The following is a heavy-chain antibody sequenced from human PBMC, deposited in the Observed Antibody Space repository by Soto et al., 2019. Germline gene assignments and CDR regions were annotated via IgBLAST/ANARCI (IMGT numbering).Heavy chain of an antibody. D-gene: IGHD6-6*01. Sequence: SVKGSFKAPGETFRGDVISWGRQAPVQGLEWLGGITPMSGTTDYAQKFQGRVTISADKSTGTAYFELSSLTFDDTGVYYCARGVSMAGRPGFFHHWGQGSLVTVSS. CDR1: GETFRGDV. J-gene: IGHJ1*01. CDR2: ITPMSGTT. CDR3: ARGVSMAGRPGFFHH. V-gene: IGHV1-69*06.